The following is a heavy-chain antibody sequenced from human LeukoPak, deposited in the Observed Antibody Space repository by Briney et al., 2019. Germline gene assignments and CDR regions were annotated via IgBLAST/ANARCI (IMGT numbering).Heavy chain of an antibody. CDR3: ARSYCSGGTCYPTYFDC. CDR2: IYNSGNT. D-gene: IGHD2-15*01. V-gene: IGHV3-66*01. Sequence: GGSLRLSCAASGFTVSSNYMSWVRQAPGKGLEWVSVIYNSGNTYYADSVKGRFTISRDNSKNTLYFQMNSLRAEDTAVYYCARSYCSGGTCYPTYFDCWGQGTLVTVSS. CDR1: GFTVSSNY. J-gene: IGHJ4*02.